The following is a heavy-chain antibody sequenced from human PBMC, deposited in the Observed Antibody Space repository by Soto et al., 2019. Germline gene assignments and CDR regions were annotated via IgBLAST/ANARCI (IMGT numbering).Heavy chain of an antibody. D-gene: IGHD6-13*01. Sequence: GGSLRVSCAASGFTFADYAMHWVRQAPGKGLEWVSLVSWDGGSTYYADSVKGRFTLSRDNSKNSLYLQMNSLRAEDTALYYCAKDIAVASATGGDYNYYDMDVWGQGTTVTVSS. V-gene: IGHV3-43D*04. CDR3: AKDIAVASATGGDYNYYDMDV. J-gene: IGHJ6*02. CDR1: GFTFADYA. CDR2: VSWDGGST.